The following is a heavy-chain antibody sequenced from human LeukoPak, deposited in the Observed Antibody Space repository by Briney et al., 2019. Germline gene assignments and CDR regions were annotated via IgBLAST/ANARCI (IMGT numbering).Heavy chain of an antibody. CDR2: IYYRGST. CDR1: GGSISSGDYY. V-gene: IGHV4-30-4*08. CDR3: ARDGAHYAFWSGPTGGRYYYYYMDV. D-gene: IGHD3-3*01. J-gene: IGHJ6*03. Sequence: SETPSLTCTVSGGSISSGDYYWSWIRQPPGKGLEWIGYIYYRGSTYYNPSLKSRVTISVDTSKNQFSLKLSSVTAADTAVYYCARDGAHYAFWSGPTGGRYYYYYMDVWGKGTTVTVSS.